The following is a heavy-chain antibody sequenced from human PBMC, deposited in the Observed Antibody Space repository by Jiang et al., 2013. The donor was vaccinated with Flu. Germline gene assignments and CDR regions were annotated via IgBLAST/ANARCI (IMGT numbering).Heavy chain of an antibody. J-gene: IGHJ4*02. CDR3: ASAYYYDSSGQRGGYFDY. V-gene: IGHV5-51*03. Sequence: GAEVKKPGESLKISCKGSGYSFTSYWIGWVRQMPGKGLEWMGIIYPGDSDTRYSPSFQGQVTISADKSISTAYLQWSSLKASDTAMYYCASAYYYDSSGQRGGYFDYWGQGTLVTVSS. CDR2: IYPGDSDT. D-gene: IGHD3-22*01. CDR1: GYSFTSYW.